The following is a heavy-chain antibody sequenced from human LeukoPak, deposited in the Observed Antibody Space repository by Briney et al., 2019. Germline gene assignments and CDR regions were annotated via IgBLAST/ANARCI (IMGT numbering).Heavy chain of an antibody. D-gene: IGHD2-21*02. J-gene: IGHJ4*02. Sequence: GGSLRLSCAASGFTFSSCAMSWVRQAPGKGLEWVSAISGSGGSTYYADSVKGRFTISRDNSKNTLYLQMNSLRAEDTAVYYCARGSKKHIVVVTAIPPFDYWGQGTLVTVSS. CDR3: ARGSKKHIVVVTAIPPFDY. CDR2: ISGSGGST. V-gene: IGHV3-23*01. CDR1: GFTFSSCA.